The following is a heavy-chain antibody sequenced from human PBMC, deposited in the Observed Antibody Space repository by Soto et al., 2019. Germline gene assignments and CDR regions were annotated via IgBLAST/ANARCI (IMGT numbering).Heavy chain of an antibody. J-gene: IGHJ3*02. Sequence: SETLSLTCAVYGGSFSGYYWSWIRQPPGKGLEWIGEINHSGSTNYNPSLKSRVTISVDTYKNQFSLKLSSVTAADTAVYYCARGLGIFGVVIKDAFDIWGQGTTVTVSS. CDR1: GGSFSGYY. V-gene: IGHV4-34*01. D-gene: IGHD3-3*01. CDR2: INHSGST. CDR3: ARGLGIFGVVIKDAFDI.